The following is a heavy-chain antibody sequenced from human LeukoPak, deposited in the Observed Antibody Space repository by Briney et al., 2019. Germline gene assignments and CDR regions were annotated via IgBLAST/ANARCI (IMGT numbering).Heavy chain of an antibody. CDR3: ARNIGEYSSSPGAFDI. Sequence: ASVKVSCKASGGTFSSYAISWMRQAPGQGLEWMGGIIPIFGTANYAQKFQGRVAITTDESTSTAYMELSSLRSEDTAVYYCARNIGEYSSSPGAFDIWGQGTMVTVSS. D-gene: IGHD6-6*01. V-gene: IGHV1-69*05. J-gene: IGHJ3*02. CDR2: IIPIFGTA. CDR1: GGTFSSYA.